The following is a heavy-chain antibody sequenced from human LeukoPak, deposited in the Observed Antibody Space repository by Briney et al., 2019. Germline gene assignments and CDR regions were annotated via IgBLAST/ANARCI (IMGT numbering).Heavy chain of an antibody. CDR2: IKQDGSEK. V-gene: IGHV3-7*02. J-gene: IGHJ3*02. CDR1: GFTFSSYW. D-gene: IGHD6-19*01. CDR3: ARAYSSGSGVETFDI. Sequence: GGSLRLSCAASGFTFSSYWMSWVRQAPGKGLEWVANIKQDGSEKYYVGSVKGRFTISRDNAKNSLYLQMNSLRADDTAVYYCARAYSSGSGVETFDIWGQGTMVTVSS.